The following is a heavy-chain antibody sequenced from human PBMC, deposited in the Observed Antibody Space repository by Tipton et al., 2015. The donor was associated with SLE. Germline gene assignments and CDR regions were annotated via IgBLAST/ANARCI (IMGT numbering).Heavy chain of an antibody. CDR1: GGSFSGYY. D-gene: IGHD3-10*01. V-gene: IGHV4-34*01. Sequence: GLVKPSETLSLTCAVYGGSFSGYYWSWIRQPPGKGLEWIGEINHSGSTNYNPSLKSRVTISVDTSKNQFSLKLSSVTAADTAVYYCARGGGPHAFDIWGQGTMVTVSS. J-gene: IGHJ3*02. CDR3: ARGGGPHAFDI. CDR2: INHSGST.